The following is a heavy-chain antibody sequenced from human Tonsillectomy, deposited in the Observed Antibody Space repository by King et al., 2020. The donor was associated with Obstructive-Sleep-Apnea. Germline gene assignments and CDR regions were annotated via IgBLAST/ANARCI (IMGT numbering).Heavy chain of an antibody. D-gene: IGHD2-2*02. V-gene: IGHV4-34*01. CDR3: ARGAFIIVPAAINWFDP. Sequence: VQLQQWGAGLLKPSETLSLICAVYGGSFSGDYWSWIRQPPGKVLEWIGEINHSGSTNYNPSLKSRVTISVYTSKNQFSLKLRSVTAADTAVYYCARGAFIIVPAAINWFDPWGQGILVTVSS. CDR1: GGSFSGDY. J-gene: IGHJ5*02. CDR2: INHSGST.